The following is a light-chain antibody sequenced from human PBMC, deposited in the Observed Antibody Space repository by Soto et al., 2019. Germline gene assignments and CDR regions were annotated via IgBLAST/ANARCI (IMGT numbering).Light chain of an antibody. Sequence: EIVWTQSPATLSLSPGERATLSCRASQSVSSYLAWYQQKPGQAPRLLIYDASNRATGIPARFSGSGSGTDFTLTISSLEPEDFAVYYCQQYHNSITFGQGTRLEIK. V-gene: IGKV3-11*01. CDR3: QQYHNSIT. CDR2: DAS. J-gene: IGKJ5*01. CDR1: QSVSSY.